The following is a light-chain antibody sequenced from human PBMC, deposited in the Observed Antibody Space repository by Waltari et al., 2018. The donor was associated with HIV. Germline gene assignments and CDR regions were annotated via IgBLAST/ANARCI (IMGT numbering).Light chain of an antibody. CDR1: NSNIGAGPN. V-gene: IGLV1-40*01. Sequence: QSVLRQPPSVSGAPGPRVTIPCTGSNSNIGAGPNVHWYQQLPGTAPKLLIYDNTNRPSGVPDRFSGSKSGTSTSLAIAGLQADDEADYYCQSYDSSLSGVVFGGGTRLTVL. CDR3: QSYDSSLSGVV. J-gene: IGLJ2*01. CDR2: DNT.